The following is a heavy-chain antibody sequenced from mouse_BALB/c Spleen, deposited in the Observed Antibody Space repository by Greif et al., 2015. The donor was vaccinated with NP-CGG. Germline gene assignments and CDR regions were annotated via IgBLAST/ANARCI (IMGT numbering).Heavy chain of an antibody. CDR1: GFSLTSYG. CDR2: IWSGGST. J-gene: IGHJ3*01. V-gene: IGHV2-4-1*01. D-gene: IGHD1-1*01. CDR3: APITTVSY. Sequence: VKLVESGPGLVQPSQSLSITCTVSGFSLTSYGVHWVRQSPGKGLEWLGVIWSGGSTDYNAAFISRLSISKDNSKSQVFFKMNSLQADDTAIYYCAPITTVSYWGQGTLVTVSA.